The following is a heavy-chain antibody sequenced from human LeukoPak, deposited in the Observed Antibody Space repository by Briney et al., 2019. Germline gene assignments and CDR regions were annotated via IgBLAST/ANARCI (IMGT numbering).Heavy chain of an antibody. V-gene: IGHV3-21*04. CDR2: ISSSSTYK. CDR1: GFTFNDYN. Sequence: GGSLRLSXAASGFTFNDYNMNWVRQAPGKGLEWVSSISSSSTYKYYADSVKGRFTITRDNSENTLYLQMHSLRAEDTAVYYCARDRPNYYGSDGHYYRRDGDYWGRGTLVSVSS. D-gene: IGHD3-22*01. CDR3: ARDRPNYYGSDGHYYRRDGDY. J-gene: IGHJ4*02.